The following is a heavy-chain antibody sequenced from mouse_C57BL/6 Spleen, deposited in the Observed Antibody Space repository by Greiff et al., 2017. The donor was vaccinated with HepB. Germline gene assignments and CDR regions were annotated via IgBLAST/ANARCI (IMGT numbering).Heavy chain of an antibody. CDR1: GYTFTSYW. CDR2: IDPSDSET. V-gene: IGHV1-52*01. J-gene: IGHJ1*03. Sequence: QVQLKQLGAELVRPGSSVKLSCKASGYTFTSYWMHWVKQRPIQGLEWIGNIDPSDSETHYNQKFKDKATLTVDKSSSTAYMQLSSLTSEDSAVYYCARRYEGYFDVWGTGTTVTVSS. CDR3: ARRYEGYFDV. D-gene: IGHD2-14*01.